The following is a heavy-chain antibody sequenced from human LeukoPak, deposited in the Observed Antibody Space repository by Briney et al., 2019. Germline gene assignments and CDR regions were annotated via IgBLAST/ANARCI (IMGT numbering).Heavy chain of an antibody. CDR2: IYYSGST. V-gene: IGHV4-39*07. D-gene: IGHD3-10*01. CDR3: ARGPRAMVRGGGEHYYGMDV. J-gene: IGHJ6*02. Sequence: PSETLSLTCTVSGGSISSSSYYWGWIRQPPGQGLEWIGSIYYSGSTYYNPSLKSRVTISVDTSKNQFSLKLSSVTAADTAVYYCARGPRAMVRGGGEHYYGMDVWGQGTTVTVSS. CDR1: GGSISSSSYY.